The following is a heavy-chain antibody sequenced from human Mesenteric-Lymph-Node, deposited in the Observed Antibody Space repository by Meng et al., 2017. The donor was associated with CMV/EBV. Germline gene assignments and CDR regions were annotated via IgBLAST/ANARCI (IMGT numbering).Heavy chain of an antibody. CDR3: ARDREKRVSSYYDFWSGTNQGYYYYGMDV. Sequence: KVSCKGSGYSFTSYWIGWVRQMPGKGLEWMGIIYPGDSDTRYSPSFQGQVTISADKSISTAYLQWSSLKASDTAMYYCARDREKRVSSYYDFWSGTNQGYYYYGMDVWGQGTTVTVSS. CDR2: IYPGDSDT. D-gene: IGHD3-3*01. V-gene: IGHV5-51*01. J-gene: IGHJ6*02. CDR1: GYSFTSYW.